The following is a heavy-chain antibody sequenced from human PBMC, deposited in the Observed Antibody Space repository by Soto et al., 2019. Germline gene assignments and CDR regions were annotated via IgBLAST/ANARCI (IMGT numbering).Heavy chain of an antibody. CDR1: GGTFSSYA. Sequence: SVKVSCKASGGTFSSYAISWVRQAPGQGLEWMGGIIPIFGTANYAQKFQGRVTITADESTSTAYMELNSLRSEDTAVYYCARLSRLTRGYYYHGMDVWGHGTTVTVSS. CDR2: IIPIFGTA. CDR3: ARLSRLTRGYYYHGMDV. J-gene: IGHJ6*02. D-gene: IGHD2-2*01. V-gene: IGHV1-69*13.